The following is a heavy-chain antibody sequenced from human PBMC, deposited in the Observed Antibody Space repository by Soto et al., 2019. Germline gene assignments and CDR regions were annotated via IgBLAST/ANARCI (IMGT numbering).Heavy chain of an antibody. J-gene: IGHJ4*02. V-gene: IGHV3-64D*06. Sequence: EVQLVESGGGLVQPGGSLRLSCSASGFTFSSYAMHWVRQAPGKGLEYVSGISSNGGITYYGDSVKGRFTISRDNSKNTLYLQMSSLRGEDTAVYYCVKNRGSWYGPSDYWGQGTLVTVSS. CDR2: ISSNGGIT. CDR3: VKNRGSWYGPSDY. CDR1: GFTFSSYA. D-gene: IGHD6-13*01.